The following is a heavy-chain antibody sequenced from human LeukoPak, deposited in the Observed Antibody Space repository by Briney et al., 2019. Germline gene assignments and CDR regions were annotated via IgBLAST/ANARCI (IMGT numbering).Heavy chain of an antibody. V-gene: IGHV4-39*07. J-gene: IGHJ4*02. Sequence: PSETLSLTCTVSGGSISSSSYYWGWIRQPPGKGLEWIGSIYYSGSTYYNPSLKSRVTISVDTSKNQFSLKLSSVTAADTAVYYCARGSLDSSGYYYIPYYYFDYWGQGTLVTVSS. CDR3: ARGSLDSSGYYYIPYYYFDY. CDR1: GGSISSSSYY. D-gene: IGHD3-22*01. CDR2: IYYSGST.